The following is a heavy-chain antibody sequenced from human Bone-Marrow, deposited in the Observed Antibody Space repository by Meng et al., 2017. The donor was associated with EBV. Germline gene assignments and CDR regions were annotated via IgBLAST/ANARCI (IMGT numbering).Heavy chain of an antibody. CDR3: AREYDSSGYSDY. CDR2: IYYSGST. D-gene: IGHD3-22*01. J-gene: IGHJ4*02. Sequence: HRQPRESGPGLVKPSETLSLTCTVSGGSISSSSYYWGWIRQPPGKGLEWIGSIYYSGSTYYNPSLKSRVTISVDTSKNQFSLKLSSVTAADTAVYYCAREYDSSGYSDYWGQGTLVTVSS. CDR1: GGSISSSSYY. V-gene: IGHV4-39*07.